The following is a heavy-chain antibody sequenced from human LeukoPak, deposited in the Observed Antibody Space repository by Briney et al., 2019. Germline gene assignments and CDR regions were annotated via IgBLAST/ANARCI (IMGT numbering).Heavy chain of an antibody. Sequence: GGSLRLSCAASRFTFSNAWMRWVRQTPGKGLELVARIKSKTDGGTTEYAAHVKGRFTISRDDSNNTLYLLMNSMKTEDTAVYYCTTDSFLYYDSSGYYTPFDYWGEGTLVTVSS. CDR2: IKSKTDGGTT. D-gene: IGHD3-22*01. CDR1: RFTFSNAW. CDR3: TTDSFLYYDSSGYYTPFDY. J-gene: IGHJ4*02. V-gene: IGHV3-15*01.